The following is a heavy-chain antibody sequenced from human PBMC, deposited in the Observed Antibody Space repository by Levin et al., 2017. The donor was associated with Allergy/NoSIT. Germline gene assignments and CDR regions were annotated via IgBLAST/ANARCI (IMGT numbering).Heavy chain of an antibody. D-gene: IGHD1-1*01. CDR3: ARGGGPQRRLDP. J-gene: IGHJ5*02. CDR1: GGSISSGDYY. V-gene: IGHV4-30-4*01. Sequence: PSETLSLTCSVSGGSISSGDYYWNWIRQPPGKGLEWLGNISYTGNTFYNPSLKSRLAMSVDTSKNQLSLSLHSVTAADTAMYYWARGGGPQRRLDPWGQGTLVIISS. CDR2: ISYTGNT.